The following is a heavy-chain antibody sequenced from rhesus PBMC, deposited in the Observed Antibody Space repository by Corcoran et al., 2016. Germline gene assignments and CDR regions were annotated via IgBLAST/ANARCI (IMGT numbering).Heavy chain of an antibody. CDR1: GYTFTDYY. CDR2: VDPEDGEA. D-gene: IGHD5-42*01. J-gene: IGHJ4*01. CDR3: ATGVVGIQRVQFDY. V-gene: IGHV1-111*02. Sequence: EVQLVQSGAEVKKPGASVKISCKASGYTFTDYYLPWVRQAPGKGLEWMGRVDPEDGEAIHAQKFQDRGTITADTSTDTAYMELSSLRSEDTAVYYCATGVVGIQRVQFDYWGQGVLVTVSS.